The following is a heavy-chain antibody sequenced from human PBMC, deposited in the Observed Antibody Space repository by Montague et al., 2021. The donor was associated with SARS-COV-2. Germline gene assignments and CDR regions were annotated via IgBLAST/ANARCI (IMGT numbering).Heavy chain of an antibody. CDR2: ISGSGGTT. V-gene: IGHV3-23*01. CDR3: ANPKGAFDI. CDR1: GLTFSNYA. Sequence: SLRLSCAASGLTFSNYAMSWVRQAPGEGPECVSGISGSGGTTYYADSVKGRFTISRDNSKNTLYLQMNSLRAEDTAVYYCANPKGAFDIWGQGTMVTVSS. J-gene: IGHJ3*02.